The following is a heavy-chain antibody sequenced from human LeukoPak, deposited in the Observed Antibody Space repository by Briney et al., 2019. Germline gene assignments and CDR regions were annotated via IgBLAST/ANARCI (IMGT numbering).Heavy chain of an antibody. V-gene: IGHV3-30-3*01. CDR2: ISYDGSNK. J-gene: IGHJ4*02. D-gene: IGHD1-7*01. Sequence: PGRSLRLSCAASGFTFSSYATHWVRQAPGKGLEWVAVISYDGSNKYYADSVKGRFTISRDNSKNTLYLQMNSLRAEDTAVYYCASGPGALTGTTPSNYWGQGTLVTVSS. CDR1: GFTFSSYA. CDR3: ASGPGALTGTTPSNY.